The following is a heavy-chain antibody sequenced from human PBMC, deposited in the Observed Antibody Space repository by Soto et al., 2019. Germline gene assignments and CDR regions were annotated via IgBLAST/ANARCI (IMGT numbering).Heavy chain of an antibody. CDR1: GFTFSAYA. CDR2: ISGTSPRT. J-gene: IGHJ4*02. Sequence: EVQLLESGGGLVQPGGSLRLSCAASGFTFSAYAMSWVRQAPGKGLEWVSAISGTSPRTYYADSVQGGFTISRDSSRKTLFLQMNTLRAEDTAVYFCAIRIFGVEYWGQGTQVTVSS. D-gene: IGHD3-3*01. CDR3: AIRIFGVEY. V-gene: IGHV3-23*01.